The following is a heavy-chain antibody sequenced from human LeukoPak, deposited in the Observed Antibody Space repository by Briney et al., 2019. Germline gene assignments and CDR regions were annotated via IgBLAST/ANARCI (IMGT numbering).Heavy chain of an antibody. CDR2: IKQDGSEK. D-gene: IGHD1-1*01. CDR3: TKGGTTGKIYYYMEV. J-gene: IGHJ6*03. Sequence: GGSLRLSCAASGFTFSSYWMSWVRQAPGKGLEWVANIKQDGSEKYYVDSVKGRFTISRDNSKNTLYLQMNRLRAEDTAVYYCTKGGTTGKIYYYMEVWGIGTTVTVSS. CDR1: GFTFSSYW. V-gene: IGHV3-7*03.